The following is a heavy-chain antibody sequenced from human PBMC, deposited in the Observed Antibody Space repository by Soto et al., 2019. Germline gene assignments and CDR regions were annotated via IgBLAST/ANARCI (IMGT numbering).Heavy chain of an antibody. Sequence: GGSLRLSCAASGFTFTSQAMSWVRQAPGKGRGWVAGVSKSGDGTYYTDSVKGRFSISRDNSKNTLHLQMNSLRAEDTAVYYCVKGISYPDYWGQGTLVTVSS. CDR2: VSKSGDGT. CDR3: VKGISYPDY. D-gene: IGHD3-10*01. V-gene: IGHV3-23*01. CDR1: GFTFTSQA. J-gene: IGHJ4*01.